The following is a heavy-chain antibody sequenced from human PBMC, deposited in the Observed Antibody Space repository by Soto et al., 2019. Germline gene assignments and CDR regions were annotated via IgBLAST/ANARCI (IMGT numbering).Heavy chain of an antibody. CDR3: ARHVRVEMATIADYYYGMDV. CDR1: GYSFTSYW. V-gene: IGHV5-10-1*01. D-gene: IGHD5-12*01. J-gene: IGHJ6*02. Sequence: GESLKISCKGSGYSFTSYWISWVRQMPGKGLEWMGRIDPSDSYTNYSPSFQGHVTISADKSISTAYLQWSSLKASDTAVYYCARHVRVEMATIADYYYGMDVWGQGXTVTVYS. CDR2: IDPSDSYT.